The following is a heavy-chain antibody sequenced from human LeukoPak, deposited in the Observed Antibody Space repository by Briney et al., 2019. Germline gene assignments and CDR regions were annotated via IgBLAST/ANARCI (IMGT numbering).Heavy chain of an antibody. D-gene: IGHD3-9*01. J-gene: IGHJ3*02. Sequence: GGSLRLSCTASGFTFGDYAMSWVRQAPGKGLEWVGFIRSKAYGGTTEYAASVKGRFTISRDDSKSIAYLQMNSLKTEDTAVYYCARANDTLTGYFAFDIWGQGTMVTVSS. CDR1: GFTFGDYA. V-gene: IGHV3-49*04. CDR3: ARANDTLTGYFAFDI. CDR2: IRSKAYGGTT.